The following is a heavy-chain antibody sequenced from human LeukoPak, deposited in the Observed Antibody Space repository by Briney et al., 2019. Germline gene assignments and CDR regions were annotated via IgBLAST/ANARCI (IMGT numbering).Heavy chain of an antibody. D-gene: IGHD4/OR15-4a*01. CDR1: GFTFSNYW. CDR2: IKQDRSEK. Sequence: GGSLRLSCAASGFTFSNYWMSWVRQAPGKGLERVANIKQDRSEKYYVDSVKGRFTISRDNAKNSLYLQMNSLRAEDTAVYYCARRAGAYSHPYDYWGQGTLVTVSS. V-gene: IGHV3-7*03. CDR3: ARRAGAYSHPYDY. J-gene: IGHJ4*02.